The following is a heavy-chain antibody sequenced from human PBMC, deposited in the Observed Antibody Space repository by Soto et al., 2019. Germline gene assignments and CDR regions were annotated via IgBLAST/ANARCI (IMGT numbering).Heavy chain of an antibody. V-gene: IGHV3-21*01. CDR3: ARVMGLEWFQRLGWFDP. J-gene: IGHJ5*02. CDR2: ISSSSSYI. Sequence: EVQLVESGGGLVKPGGSLRLSCAASGFTFSSYSMNCVRQAPGKGLEWVSSISSSSSYIYYADSVKGRFTISRDNAKNSLYLQMNSLRAEDTAVYYCARVMGLEWFQRLGWFDPWGQGTLVTVSS. D-gene: IGHD3-3*01. CDR1: GFTFSSYS.